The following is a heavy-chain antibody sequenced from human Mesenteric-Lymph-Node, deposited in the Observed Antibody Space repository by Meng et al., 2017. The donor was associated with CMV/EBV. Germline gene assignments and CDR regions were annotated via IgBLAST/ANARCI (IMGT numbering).Heavy chain of an antibody. Sequence: SLKISCAASGFTFDDYAMHWVRQAPGKGLEWVSGLSWNSASIVYADSVKGRFTITRDNAKNSLYLQMNSLRPENTALYYCVKDYDFWSGRLDYWGQGMQVTVSS. CDR1: GFTFDDYA. J-gene: IGHJ4*02. V-gene: IGHV3-9*01. CDR2: LSWNSASI. D-gene: IGHD3-3*01. CDR3: VKDYDFWSGRLDY.